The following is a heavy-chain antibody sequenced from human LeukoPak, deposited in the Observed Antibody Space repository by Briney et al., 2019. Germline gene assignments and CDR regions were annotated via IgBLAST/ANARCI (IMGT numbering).Heavy chain of an antibody. CDR3: AREVRDSSSSFDI. CDR1: GGSISSYF. V-gene: IGHV4-59*01. Sequence: SETLSLTCTVSGGSISSYFWTWVRQAPGKGLEGIGYIYYSGGTNYNPSLKSRVTISVDMSRNQISLNLSSVTPADTAVYYCAREVRDSSSSFDIWGQGTMVIVSS. CDR2: IYYSGGT. D-gene: IGHD6-6*01. J-gene: IGHJ3*02.